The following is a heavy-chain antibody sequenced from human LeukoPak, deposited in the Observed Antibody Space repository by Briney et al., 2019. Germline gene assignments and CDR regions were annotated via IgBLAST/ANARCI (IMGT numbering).Heavy chain of an antibody. V-gene: IGHV1-2*02. CDR1: GYTFADYY. Sequence: ASVKVSCKASGYTFADYYIHWVRQAPGQGLEWMGWINADNSGTNYAQKFQGRVTMTRDTSISTAYVELSRLRSDDTAVYYCARDQYRDSSSSPDYWGQGTLVTVSS. J-gene: IGHJ4*02. D-gene: IGHD6-6*01. CDR3: ARDQYRDSSSSPDY. CDR2: INADNSGT.